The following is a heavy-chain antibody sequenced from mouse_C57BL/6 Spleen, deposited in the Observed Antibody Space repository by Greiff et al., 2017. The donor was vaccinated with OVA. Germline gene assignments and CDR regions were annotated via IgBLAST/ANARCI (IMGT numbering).Heavy chain of an antibody. J-gene: IGHJ3*01. D-gene: IGHD1-1*01. CDR1: GYTFTDYE. Sequence: QVQLQQSGAELVRPGASVTLSCKASGYTFTDYEMHWVKQTPVHGLEWIGAIDPETGGTAYNQKFKGKAILTADKSSSTAYMELRSLTSEDSAVYYCTQLLRSAWFAYWGQGTLVTVSA. CDR2: IDPETGGT. CDR3: TQLLRSAWFAY. V-gene: IGHV1-15*01.